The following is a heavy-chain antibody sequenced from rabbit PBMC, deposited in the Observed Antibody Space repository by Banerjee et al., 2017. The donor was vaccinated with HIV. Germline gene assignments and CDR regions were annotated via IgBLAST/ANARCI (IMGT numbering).Heavy chain of an antibody. D-gene: IGHD8-1*01. CDR2: IGAGSSGST. J-gene: IGHJ4*01. V-gene: IGHV1S40*01. CDR1: GLDFSSYYY. Sequence: QSLEESGGDLVKSGGTLTLTCKASGLDFSSYYYMCWVRQAPGKGLEWIGCIGAGSSGSTYYASWAKGRFTISKTSSTTVTLQMTSLTAADTATYFCARGSYYSGGDYTAFNLWGQGTLVTVS. CDR3: ARGSYYSGGDYTAFNL.